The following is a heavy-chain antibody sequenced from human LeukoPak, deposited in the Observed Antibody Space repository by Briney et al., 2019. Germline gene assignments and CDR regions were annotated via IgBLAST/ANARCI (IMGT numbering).Heavy chain of an antibody. V-gene: IGHV5-51*01. Sequence: GESLKISRKGSGYSFTSYWIGWVRQMPGKGLEWMGIIYPGDSDTRYSPSFQGQVTISADKSISTAYLQWSSLKASDTAMYYCAAHNWNDDGAFDIWGQGTMVTVSS. J-gene: IGHJ3*02. CDR2: IYPGDSDT. CDR3: AAHNWNDDGAFDI. CDR1: GYSFTSYW. D-gene: IGHD1-1*01.